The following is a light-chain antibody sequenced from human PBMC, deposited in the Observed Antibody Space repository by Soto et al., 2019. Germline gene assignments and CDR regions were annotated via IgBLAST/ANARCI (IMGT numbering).Light chain of an antibody. CDR2: DAS. Sequence: DIQMTQSPSSLSVSVGDRVTITCQASQDISNYLNWYQQKVGKAPKLLIYDASNLETGVPSRFSGSGSGTDFTFTISSLQPEDIATYYCQQNDYLPRTFGQGTKLEIK. V-gene: IGKV1-33*01. CDR3: QQNDYLPRT. J-gene: IGKJ2*01. CDR1: QDISNY.